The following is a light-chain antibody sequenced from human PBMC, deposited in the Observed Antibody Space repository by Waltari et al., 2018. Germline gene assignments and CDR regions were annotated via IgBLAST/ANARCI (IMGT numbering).Light chain of an antibody. Sequence: QDPAVSVALGQTVRITCQGDSLRSYYASWYQQKPGQAPVLVIYGKNNRPSGIPDRFSGSSSGNTASLTITGAQAEDEADYYCNSRDSSGNHQVFGGGTKLTVL. V-gene: IGLV3-19*01. J-gene: IGLJ2*01. CDR3: NSRDSSGNHQV. CDR2: GKN. CDR1: SLRSYY.